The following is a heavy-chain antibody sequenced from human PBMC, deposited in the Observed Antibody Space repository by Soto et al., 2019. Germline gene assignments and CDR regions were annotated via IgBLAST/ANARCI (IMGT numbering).Heavy chain of an antibody. CDR2: IFYTGST. V-gene: IGHV4-59*01. J-gene: IGHJ4*02. CDR1: DGSISSYY. D-gene: IGHD1-1*01. CDR3: ASHYTIVNNWNYSDY. Sequence: SETLSLTCTVSDGSISSYYWGWIRQPPGKGLEWIGYIFYTGSTNYNPSLKSRVTISVDTSKNQFSLKLSSVTAADTAVYYCASHYTIVNNWNYSDYWGQGTLVTVSS.